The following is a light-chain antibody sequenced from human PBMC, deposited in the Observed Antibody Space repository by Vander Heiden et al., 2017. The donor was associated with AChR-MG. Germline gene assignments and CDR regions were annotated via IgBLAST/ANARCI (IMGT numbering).Light chain of an antibody. CDR3: QQYNSYPRALT. J-gene: IGKJ4*01. V-gene: IGKV1-5*03. CDR1: QSISSW. Sequence: DIQMTQSPSTLSASVGDRVTITCRASQSISSWLAWYQQKPGKAPKLLIYKASSLERGVPSRFSGSGSGTEFTLTISSLQPDDFATYYCQQYNSYPRALTFGGGTKVEIK. CDR2: KAS.